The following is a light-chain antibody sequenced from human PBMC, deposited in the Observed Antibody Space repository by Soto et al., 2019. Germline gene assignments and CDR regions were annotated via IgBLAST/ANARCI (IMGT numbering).Light chain of an antibody. Sequence: EVVLTQSPATLSSSPGESVTLSCRASQNIDTYLAWYQQRPGQAPRLLIYDASYRAVGIPSRFSGSGSGTDFTLTISSLEPADFAIYHCQQRRSWPLTFGGGTKVEI. CDR1: QNIDTY. CDR3: QQRRSWPLT. J-gene: IGKJ4*01. CDR2: DAS. V-gene: IGKV3-11*01.